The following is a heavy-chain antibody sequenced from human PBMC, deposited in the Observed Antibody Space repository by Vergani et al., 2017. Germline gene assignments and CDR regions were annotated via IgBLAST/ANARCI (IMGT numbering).Heavy chain of an antibody. V-gene: IGHV3-30*03. Sequence: QVQLVESGGGEVQPGRSLRLSCSAAGFPFSDYGVHWVRQAPGTGLEWVSVISYDGNKKNYADSVKGRFTISRDNSKNTLYLEMNALRAEDTAVYYCARDFLTRVTTLDYYYMGVWGIGTTVTVSS. CDR1: GFPFSDYG. CDR3: ARDFLTRVTTLDYYYMGV. CDR2: ISYDGNKK. J-gene: IGHJ6*03. D-gene: IGHD1-1*01.